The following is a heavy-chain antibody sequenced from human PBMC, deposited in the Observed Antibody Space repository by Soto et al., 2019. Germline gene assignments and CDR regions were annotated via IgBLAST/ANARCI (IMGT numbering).Heavy chain of an antibody. D-gene: IGHD6-19*01. CDR3: AKAGPGSSGWHTRVYYYGMDV. CDR2: ISGSGGST. V-gene: IGHV3-23*01. J-gene: IGHJ6*02. Sequence: GGSLRLSCAASGFTFSSYAMSWVRQAPGKGLEWVSAISGSGGSTYYADSVKGRFTISRDNSKNTLYLQMNSLRAEDTAVYYCAKAGPGSSGWHTRVYYYGMDVWGQGTTVTVSS. CDR1: GFTFSSYA.